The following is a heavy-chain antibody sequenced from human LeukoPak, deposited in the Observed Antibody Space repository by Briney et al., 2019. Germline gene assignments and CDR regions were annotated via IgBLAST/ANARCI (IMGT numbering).Heavy chain of an antibody. J-gene: IGHJ6*03. CDR2: IYHSGST. CDR3: AREDSGSYYNFYYFYMDV. CDR1: GYSISSGYF. Sequence: SETLSLTCTVSGYSISSGYFWGWIRQPPGKGLECIGTIYHSGSTYYNPSLKSRVTISVDTSKNQFSLKLNSVTAADTAVYYCAREDSGSYYNFYYFYMDVWGKGTTVTISS. D-gene: IGHD3-10*01. V-gene: IGHV4-38-2*02.